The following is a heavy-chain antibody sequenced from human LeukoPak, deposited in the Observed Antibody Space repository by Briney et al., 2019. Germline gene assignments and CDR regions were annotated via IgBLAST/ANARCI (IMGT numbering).Heavy chain of an antibody. D-gene: IGHD2-15*01. CDR2: ISSSSSTI. V-gene: IGHV3-48*02. CDR3: ARDGVVVVAATSGGYYGMDV. Sequence: PGGSLRLSCAASGFTFSSYSMNWVRQAPGKGQEWVSYISSSSSTIYYADSVKGRFTISRDNAKNSLYLQMNSLRDEDTAVYYCARDGVVVVAATSGGYYGMDVWGQGTTVTVSS. CDR1: GFTFSSYS. J-gene: IGHJ6*02.